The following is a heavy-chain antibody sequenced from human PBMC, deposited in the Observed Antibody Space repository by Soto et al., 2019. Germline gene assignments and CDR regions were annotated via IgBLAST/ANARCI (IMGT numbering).Heavy chain of an antibody. J-gene: IGHJ4*02. CDR1: GLNFDDFA. CDR2: ITWNSRVL. Sequence: GGSLRLSCVGTGLNFDDFAVHWVRQAPGKGLEWVSGITWNSRVLAYADSVKGRFTISRDNARNSLYLQMDSLRDEDTALYYCAKGRYDFWSPYYFDSWGQGTLVTVSS. CDR3: AKGRYDFWSPYYFDS. V-gene: IGHV3-9*01. D-gene: IGHD3-3*01.